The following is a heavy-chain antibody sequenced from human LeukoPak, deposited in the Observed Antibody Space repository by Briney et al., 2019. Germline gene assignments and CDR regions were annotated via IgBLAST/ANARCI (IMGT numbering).Heavy chain of an antibody. Sequence: GGSLRLSCAASGFTFSSYAMSWVRQAPGKGLEWVAFIRYDGSNKYYADSVKGRFTISRDNSKNTLYLQMNSLRAEDTAVYYCAKSGGYIVVVPAAGSAFDIWGQGTMVTVSS. CDR2: IRYDGSNK. V-gene: IGHV3-30*02. CDR1: GFTFSSYA. J-gene: IGHJ3*02. D-gene: IGHD2-2*01. CDR3: AKSGGYIVVVPAAGSAFDI.